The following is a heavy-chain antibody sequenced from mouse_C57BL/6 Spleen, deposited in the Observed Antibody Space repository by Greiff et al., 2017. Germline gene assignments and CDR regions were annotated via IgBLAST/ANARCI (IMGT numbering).Heavy chain of an antibody. V-gene: IGHV1-50*01. CDR1: GYTFTSYW. CDR3: ARGATAHATWFAY. Sequence: VQLQQPGAELVKPGASVKLSCKASGYTFTSYWMQWVKQRPGPGLEWIGEIDPSDSYTNYNQKFKGKATLTVYTPSSTAYMQLSSLTSEESAVYYCARGATAHATWFAYWGQGTLVTVSA. CDR2: IDPSDSYT. J-gene: IGHJ3*01. D-gene: IGHD3-2*02.